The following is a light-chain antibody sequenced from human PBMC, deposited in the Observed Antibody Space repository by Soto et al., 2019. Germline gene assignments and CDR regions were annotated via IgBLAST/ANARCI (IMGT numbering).Light chain of an antibody. J-gene: IGKJ3*01. CDR3: QHYNSYPLT. Sequence: IPMTQSPTTLTSAVRDSVTITRRASQSASTWVAWYQQKPGKAPRLLISDASRLEAGVPNRFSGSGSETDFTLTISSLQPDDFATYYCQHYNSYPLTFGPGTKVDN. CDR1: QSASTW. V-gene: IGKV1-5*01. CDR2: DAS.